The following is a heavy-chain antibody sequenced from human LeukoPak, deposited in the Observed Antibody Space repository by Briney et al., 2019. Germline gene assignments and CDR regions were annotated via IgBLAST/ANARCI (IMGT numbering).Heavy chain of an antibody. CDR1: GFTVSSDY. D-gene: IGHD3-22*01. Sequence: GGSLRLSCAASGFTVSSDYMSWVRQAPGKGLEWVSVIYSGGSTYYADSVKGRFTISRDNSKNTLYLQMNGLRAEDTAVYYCARAGDSSGYYYYYYYGMDVWGQGTTVTVSS. J-gene: IGHJ6*02. CDR3: ARAGDSSGYYYYYYYGMDV. V-gene: IGHV3-66*01. CDR2: IYSGGST.